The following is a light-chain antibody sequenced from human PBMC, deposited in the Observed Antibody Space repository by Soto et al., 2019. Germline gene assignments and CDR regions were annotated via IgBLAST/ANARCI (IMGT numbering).Light chain of an antibody. Sequence: DLQMTQSPSSLSASVGDRVTITCRASQGISNYLAWYQQKPGKVPKLLIYAASTLQSGVPSRFSGSGSGTDFTLTISSLQPEDVATYYCQKYNIAPRTSAQRTKVDIK. CDR2: AAS. CDR3: QKYNIAPRT. V-gene: IGKV1-27*01. CDR1: QGISNY. J-gene: IGKJ1*01.